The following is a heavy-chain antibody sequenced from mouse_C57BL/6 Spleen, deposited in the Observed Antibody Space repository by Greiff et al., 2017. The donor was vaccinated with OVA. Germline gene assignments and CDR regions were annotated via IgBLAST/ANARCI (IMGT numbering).Heavy chain of an antibody. Sequence: VHLVESGAELVRPGTSVKMSCKASGYTFTNYWIGWAKQRPGHGLEWIGDIYPGGGYTNYNEKFKGKATLTADKSSSTAYMQFSSLTSEDSAVYYCARSTPLEDYAMDYWGQGTSVTVSS. CDR1: GYTFTNYW. V-gene: IGHV1-63*01. J-gene: IGHJ4*01. CDR3: ARSTPLEDYAMDY. D-gene: IGHD2-1*01. CDR2: IYPGGGYT.